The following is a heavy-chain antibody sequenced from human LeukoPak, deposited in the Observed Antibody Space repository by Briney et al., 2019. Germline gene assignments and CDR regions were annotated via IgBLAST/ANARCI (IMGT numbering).Heavy chain of an antibody. CDR2: IYYSGST. CDR3: VRGGALSVY. V-gene: IGHV4-59*01. J-gene: IGHJ4*02. CDR1: GGSISSYY. Sequence: SETLSLTCTVSGGSISSYYWSWIRQPPGKGLEWIGYIYYSGSTNYNPSLKSRVTISVDTSKNQFSLKLSSVTAADTAVYYCVRGGALSVYWGQGTLVTVSS.